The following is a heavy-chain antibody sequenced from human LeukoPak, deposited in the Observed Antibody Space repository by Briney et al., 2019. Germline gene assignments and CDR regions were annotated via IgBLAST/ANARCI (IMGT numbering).Heavy chain of an antibody. CDR2: IHHSGST. Sequence: PSETLSLTCAVSGYSISSGYYWGWIRQPPGKGLEWIGCIHHSGSTYYNPSLKSRATISVDMSKNQFSLKLSSVTAADTAVYFCTGEKAGTIVDYWGQGTLVTVSS. V-gene: IGHV4-38-2*02. D-gene: IGHD2-15*01. J-gene: IGHJ4*02. CDR1: GYSISSGYY. CDR3: TGEKAGTIVDY.